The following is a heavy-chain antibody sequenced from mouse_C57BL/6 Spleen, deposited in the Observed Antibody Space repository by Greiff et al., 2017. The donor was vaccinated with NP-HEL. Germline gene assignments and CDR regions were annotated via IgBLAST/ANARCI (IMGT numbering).Heavy chain of an antibody. CDR1: GYTFTSYW. CDR2: IHPNSGST. V-gene: IGHV1-64*01. J-gene: IGHJ4*01. CDR3: AGGNSPYYYAMDY. Sequence: VQLQESGAELVKPGASVKLSCKASGYTFTSYWMHWVKQRPGQGLEWIGMIHPNSGSTNYNEKFKSKATLTVDKSSSAAYMTLSSLTSEDSAVYYCAGGNSPYYYAMDYWGQGTSVTVSS. D-gene: IGHD2-1*01.